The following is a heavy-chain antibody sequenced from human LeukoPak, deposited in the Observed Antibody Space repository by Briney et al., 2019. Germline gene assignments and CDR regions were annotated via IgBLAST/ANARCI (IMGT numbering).Heavy chain of an antibody. V-gene: IGHV4-4*02. CDR3: ARNGGNSDYDY. CDR2: IYHNGAT. Sequence: SETLSLTCAVSGGSISSSSSICWTWVRQPPGEGLEWIGEIYHNGATNYNPSLKSRVAMLLDKSKNQFFLKLNSVTAADTAVYYCARNGGNSDYDYWGQGTLVTVSA. J-gene: IGHJ4*02. CDR1: GGSISSSSSIC. D-gene: IGHD4-23*01.